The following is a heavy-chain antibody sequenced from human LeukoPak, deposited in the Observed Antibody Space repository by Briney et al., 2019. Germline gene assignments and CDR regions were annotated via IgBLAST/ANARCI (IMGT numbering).Heavy chain of an antibody. V-gene: IGHV4-59*08. D-gene: IGHD3-9*01. CDR3: ARPYYDILTGYYGAFDI. Sequence: SETLSLTCTVSGGSISSYYWSWIRQPPGKGLEWIGYIHYSGSTNYNPSLKSRVTISVDTSKNQFSLKLSSVTAADTAVYYCARPYYDILTGYYGAFDIWGQGTMVTVSS. J-gene: IGHJ3*02. CDR1: GGSISSYY. CDR2: IHYSGST.